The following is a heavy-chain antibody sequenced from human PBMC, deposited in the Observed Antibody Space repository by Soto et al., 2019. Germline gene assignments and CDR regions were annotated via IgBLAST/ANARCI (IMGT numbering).Heavy chain of an antibody. V-gene: IGHV4-59*01. CDR3: ARAGAATLSDY. CDR2: MYYSGST. J-gene: IGHJ4*02. Sequence: SETLSLTCTVSGASITSYYWSWIRQPPGKGLEWIGYMYYSGSTNYNPSLKSRVTISVDTSKNQFSLKLSSVTAADTAVYYCARAGAATLSDYWGQGTLVTVSS. CDR1: GASITSYY. D-gene: IGHD2-15*01.